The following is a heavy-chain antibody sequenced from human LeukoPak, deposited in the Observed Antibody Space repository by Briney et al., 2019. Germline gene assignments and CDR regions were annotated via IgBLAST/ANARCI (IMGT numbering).Heavy chain of an antibody. J-gene: IGHJ5*02. D-gene: IGHD3-9*01. CDR3: ARGSRRYYDILTGPSNWFDP. Sequence: GGSLRLSCAASGFTFSSYSMNWVRQAPGKGLEWVSSISSSSSYIYYADSVKGRFTISRDNAKNSLYLQMNSLRAEDTAVYYCARGSRRYYDILTGPSNWFDPWGQGTLVTVSS. CDR2: ISSSSSYI. CDR1: GFTFSSYS. V-gene: IGHV3-21*01.